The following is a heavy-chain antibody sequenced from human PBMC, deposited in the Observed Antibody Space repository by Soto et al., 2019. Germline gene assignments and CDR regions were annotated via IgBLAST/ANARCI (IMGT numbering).Heavy chain of an antibody. CDR2: IHYSGST. D-gene: IGHD2-2*01. CDR1: GGSVSGGNSY. V-gene: IGHV4-61*01. Sequence: QVQLQESGPGLVKPSETLSLTCTVSGGSVSGGNSYWSWIRQPPGKGLEWIGYIHYSGSTNYNPSLKSRVTISIYTSNNQFSLRLTSVTAADTAVYYCAREVPAVNDAFDIWGQGTMVTVSS. J-gene: IGHJ3*02. CDR3: AREVPAVNDAFDI.